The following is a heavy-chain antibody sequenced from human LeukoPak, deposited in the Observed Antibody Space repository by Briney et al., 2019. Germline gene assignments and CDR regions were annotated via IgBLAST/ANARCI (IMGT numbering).Heavy chain of an antibody. CDR2: IYYSGST. V-gene: IGHV4-59*08. D-gene: IGHD3-22*01. Sequence: PSETLSLTCTVSGGSISSYYWSWIRLPPGKGLEWIGYIYYSGSTNYNPSLKSRVTISVDTSKNQFSLKLSSVTAADTAVYYCARTYDSSGFGIDWGQGTLVTVSS. CDR1: GGSISSYY. J-gene: IGHJ4*02. CDR3: ARTYDSSGFGID.